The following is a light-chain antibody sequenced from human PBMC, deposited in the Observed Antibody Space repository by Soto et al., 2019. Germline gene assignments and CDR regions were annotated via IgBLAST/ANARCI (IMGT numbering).Light chain of an antibody. J-gene: IGKJ5*01. CDR1: QTITTY. V-gene: IGKV1-39*01. Sequence: DIQLTQSPSSLSASVGDRVTITCRASQTITTYLSWFQQKPGKAPKLLVYGASSLQSGVPSRVSGSGSGTEFTLTISSLQSEDFATYYCQQSYTTPITFGQGTRLEIK. CDR2: GAS. CDR3: QQSYTTPIT.